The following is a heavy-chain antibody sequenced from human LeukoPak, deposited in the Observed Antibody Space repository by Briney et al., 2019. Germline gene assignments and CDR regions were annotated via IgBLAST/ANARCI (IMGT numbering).Heavy chain of an antibody. CDR1: GYSISSGYY. V-gene: IGHV4-38-2*02. J-gene: IGHJ4*02. CDR2: IYHSGST. Sequence: SETLSLTCTVSGYSISSGYYWGWIRQPPGKGLEWIGSIYHSGSTYYNPSLKSRVTISVDTSKNQFSLKLSSVTAADTALYYCARVFEDGFNSFDYWGQGTLVTVSS. CDR3: ARVFEDGFNSFDY. D-gene: IGHD5-24*01.